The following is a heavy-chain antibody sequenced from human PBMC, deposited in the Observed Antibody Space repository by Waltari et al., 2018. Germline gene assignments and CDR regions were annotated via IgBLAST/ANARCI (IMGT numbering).Heavy chain of an antibody. V-gene: IGHV3-21*01. CDR3: TREVTVTDADY. CDR2: ISSSSNQI. Sequence: EVQLVESGGGLVKPGESLRLSCVASGFSFSTYTMNWVRQAPGKGLGWVSSISSSSNQIYYAHSLRGRFTISRDNAKNSLHLQMNALRAEDTAVYYCTREVTVTDADYWGQGTLVTVSS. CDR1: GFSFSTYT. J-gene: IGHJ4*02. D-gene: IGHD4-17*01.